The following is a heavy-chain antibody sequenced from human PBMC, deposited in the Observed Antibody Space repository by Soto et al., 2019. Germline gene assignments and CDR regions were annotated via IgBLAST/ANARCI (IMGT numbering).Heavy chain of an antibody. D-gene: IGHD5-12*01. J-gene: IGHJ4*02. V-gene: IGHV4-59*01. CDR1: GASISSSY. Sequence: SETLSLTCTVSGASISSSYWSWIRQSPGKGLEWIGYAYHTGSTNYNPSLKSRVTISLDTSKSQFSLNLTSLTTADTAVYFCARGGNRYSNVASGVGGFDYWGQGSLVTVSS. CDR2: AYHTGST. CDR3: ARGGNRYSNVASGVGGFDY.